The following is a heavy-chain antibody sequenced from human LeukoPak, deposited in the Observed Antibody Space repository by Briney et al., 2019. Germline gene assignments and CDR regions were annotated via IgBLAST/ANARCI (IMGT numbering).Heavy chain of an antibody. CDR2: IYHSGST. V-gene: IGHV4-4*02. Sequence: SGTLSLTCAVSGGSISSSNWWCWVRQPPGKGLEWIGEIYHSGSTNYNPSLKSRVTISVDKSKNQFSLKLSSVTAADTAVYYCARVNYYDSSGYYSLDYWGQGTLVTVSS. CDR1: GGSISSSNW. D-gene: IGHD3-22*01. J-gene: IGHJ4*02. CDR3: ARVNYYDSSGYYSLDY.